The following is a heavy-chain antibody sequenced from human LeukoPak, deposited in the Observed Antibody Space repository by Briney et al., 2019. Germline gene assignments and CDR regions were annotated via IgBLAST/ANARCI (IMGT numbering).Heavy chain of an antibody. CDR3: ASRAIGWYRDANWFDP. D-gene: IGHD6-19*01. J-gene: IGHJ5*02. CDR2: ISSSSDKI. CDR1: GFTFSSYS. Sequence: GGSLRLSCAASGFTFSSYSMNWVRQAPGKGLEWVSYISSSSDKIYYADSVKGRFTISRDNSKNSLYLQMNGLRAEDTAVYYCASRAIGWYRDANWFDPWGQGTLVTISS. V-gene: IGHV3-48*04.